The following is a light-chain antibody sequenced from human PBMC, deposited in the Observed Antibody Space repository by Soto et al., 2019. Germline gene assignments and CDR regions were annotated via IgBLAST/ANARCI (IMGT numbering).Light chain of an antibody. Sequence: EIVLTQSPGTLSLSPGERATLSCSASQRVSSSSLAWYQHKPGQAPRLLIYGASSSATGIPDRFSGSGSGTDFTLTISRLEPEDFAVYYCQQYSSSPHTFGQRTKLEI. CDR2: GAS. J-gene: IGKJ2*01. V-gene: IGKV3-20*01. CDR3: QQYSSSPHT. CDR1: QRVSSSS.